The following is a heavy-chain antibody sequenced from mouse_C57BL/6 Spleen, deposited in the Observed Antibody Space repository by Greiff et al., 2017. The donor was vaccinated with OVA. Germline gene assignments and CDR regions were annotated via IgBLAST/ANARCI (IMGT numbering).Heavy chain of an antibody. CDR2: IYPGNSDT. J-gene: IGHJ4*01. V-gene: IGHV1-5*01. CDR1: GYTFTSYW. D-gene: IGHD1-1*01. Sequence: VQLQQSGTVLARPGASVKMSCKTSGYTFTSYWMHWVKQRPGQGLEWIGAIYPGNSDTSYNQKFKGKAKLTADTSSSTAYMELSSLTNEDSAVYYCARTLYCYGSNYALDGWGKGTTVTVSS. CDR3: ARTLYCYGSNYALDG.